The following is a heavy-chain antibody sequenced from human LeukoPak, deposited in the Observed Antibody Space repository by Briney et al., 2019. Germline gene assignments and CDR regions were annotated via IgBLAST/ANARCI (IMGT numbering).Heavy chain of an antibody. CDR2: INPNSGGT. Sequence: ASVKVSCKASGYTFTGYYMHWVRHAPGQGLEWMGWINPNSGGTNYAQKFQGRVTMTRDTSISTAYMELSRLRSDDTAVYYCARDDSGWYNWFDPWGQGTLVTVSS. D-gene: IGHD6-19*01. CDR1: GYTFTGYY. J-gene: IGHJ5*02. CDR3: ARDDSGWYNWFDP. V-gene: IGHV1-2*02.